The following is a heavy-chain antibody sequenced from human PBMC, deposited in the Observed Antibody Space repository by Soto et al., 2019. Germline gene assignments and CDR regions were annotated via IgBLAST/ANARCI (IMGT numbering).Heavy chain of an antibody. Sequence: GGSLRLSCAASGFTVSSNYMSWVRQAPGKGLEWVSVIYSGGSTYYADSVKDRFTISRDNSKNTLYLQMNSLRAEDTAVYYCARDRRKVGATLDAFDIWGQGTMVTVSS. D-gene: IGHD1-26*01. CDR3: ARDRRKVGATLDAFDI. CDR1: GFTVSSNY. CDR2: IYSGGST. V-gene: IGHV3-66*02. J-gene: IGHJ3*02.